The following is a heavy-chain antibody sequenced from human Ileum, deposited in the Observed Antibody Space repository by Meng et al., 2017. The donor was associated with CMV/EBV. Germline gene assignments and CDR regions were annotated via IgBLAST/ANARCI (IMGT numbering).Heavy chain of an antibody. CDR1: GYTFTSYD. V-gene: IGHV1-8*01. J-gene: IGHJ5*02. Sequence: ASVKVSCKASGYTFTSYDINWVRQATGQGLEWMGWMNPNSGNTGYAQKFQGRVTMTRNTSISTAYMELSSLRSEDTAVYYCARGRRDCSGGSCYYWFDPWGQGTLVTVSS. CDR2: MNPNSGNT. D-gene: IGHD2-15*01. CDR3: ARGRRDCSGGSCYYWFDP.